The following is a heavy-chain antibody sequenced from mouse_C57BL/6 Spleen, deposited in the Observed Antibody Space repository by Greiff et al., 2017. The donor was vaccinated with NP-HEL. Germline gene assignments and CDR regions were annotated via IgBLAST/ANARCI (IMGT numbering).Heavy chain of an antibody. D-gene: IGHD1-1*01. CDR3: ARSYYGSSYYFDY. Sequence: VQLQPSGPELVKPGASVKISCKASGYAFSSSWMNWVKQRPGKGLEWIGRIYPGDGDTNYNGKFKGKATLTADKSSSTAYMQLSSLTSEDSAVYFCARSYYGSSYYFDYWGQGTTLTVSS. J-gene: IGHJ2*01. V-gene: IGHV1-82*01. CDR2: IYPGDGDT. CDR1: GYAFSSSW.